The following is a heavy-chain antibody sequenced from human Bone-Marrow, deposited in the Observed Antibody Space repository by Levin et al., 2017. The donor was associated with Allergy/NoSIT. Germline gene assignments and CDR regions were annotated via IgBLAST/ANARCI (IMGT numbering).Heavy chain of an antibody. Sequence: KVSCKASGYSSTAYWISWVRQMPGKGLEWMGRIDPSDSYTTYSPSFEGHVTISADKSTNTAFLQWSSLKASDTAMYYRVKQWLTDSWGQGTLVTVSS. J-gene: IGHJ5*01. D-gene: IGHD6-19*01. CDR3: VKQWLTDS. V-gene: IGHV5-10-1*01. CDR2: IDPSDSYT. CDR1: GYSSTAYW.